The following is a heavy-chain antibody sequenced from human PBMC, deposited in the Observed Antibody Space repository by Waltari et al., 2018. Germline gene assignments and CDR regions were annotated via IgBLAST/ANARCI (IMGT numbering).Heavy chain of an antibody. V-gene: IGHV4-59*11. CDR1: GGSISSHY. CDR3: ARAKWGETDY. Sequence: QVQLQESGPGLVKPSETLSLTCTVSGGSISSHYWSWIRQPPGKGLEWIGYIYYSGSTNDNPSLKSRVTISVDTSKNQFSLKLSSVTAADTAVYYCARAKWGETDYWGQGTLVTVSS. D-gene: IGHD3-16*01. CDR2: IYYSGST. J-gene: IGHJ4*02.